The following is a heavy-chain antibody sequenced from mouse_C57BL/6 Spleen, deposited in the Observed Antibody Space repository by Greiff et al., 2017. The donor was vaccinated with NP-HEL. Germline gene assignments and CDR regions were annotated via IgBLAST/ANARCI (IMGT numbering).Heavy chain of an antibody. V-gene: IGHV14-2*01. Sequence: VQLQQSGAELVKPGASVKLSCTASGFNIKDYYMHWVKQRTEQGLEWIGRIDPEDGETKYAPKFPGKATITADTSSNTAYLQLSSLTSEDTAVYYCARSGGSSSRWGQGTTLTVSS. CDR2: IDPEDGET. CDR1: GFNIKDYY. J-gene: IGHJ2*01. CDR3: ARSGGSSSR. D-gene: IGHD1-1*01.